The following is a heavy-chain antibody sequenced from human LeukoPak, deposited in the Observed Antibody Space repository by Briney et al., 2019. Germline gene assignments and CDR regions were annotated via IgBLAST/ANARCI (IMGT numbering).Heavy chain of an antibody. CDR2: IYYSGST. D-gene: IGHD5-12*01. CDR1: GGSMGGYY. CDR3: ARAPDIGRAFDI. V-gene: IGHV4-59*01. Sequence: SETLSLTCSVSGGSMGGYYWSWIRQPPGKGLEWIGYIYYSGSTNYNPSLKSRVTISVDTSKNQFSLKLSSVTAADTAVYYCARAPDIGRAFDIWGQGTMVTVSS. J-gene: IGHJ3*02.